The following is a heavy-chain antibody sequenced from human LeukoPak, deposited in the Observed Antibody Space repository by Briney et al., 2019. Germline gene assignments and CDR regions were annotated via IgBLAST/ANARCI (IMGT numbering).Heavy chain of an antibody. Sequence: GETLKITCKSSGYSFTIYWIGWMRQMPGKGLEWMGILYPGASAINNSSSFQGQGTISPAWAHPTSCLQWCSLTTSDTAMYCCARLYLPYTSAWDGSAFDIWGEGTMVTVSS. D-gene: IGHD6-25*01. V-gene: IGHV5-51*01. CDR2: LYPGASAI. CDR1: GYSFTIYW. J-gene: IGHJ3*02. CDR3: ARLYLPYTSAWDGSAFDI.